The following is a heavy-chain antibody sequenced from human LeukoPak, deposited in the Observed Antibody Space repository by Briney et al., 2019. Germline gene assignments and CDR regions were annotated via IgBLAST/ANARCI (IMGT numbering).Heavy chain of an antibody. Sequence: PSETLSLTCTVSSASISSYYWSWIRQPPGKGLEWIGYINYSGSTNYNPSLKSRVTISVDTSKNQFSLKLNSVTAADTAVYYCARHCGSSWQKPFDYWGQGTLVTVFS. J-gene: IGHJ4*02. CDR3: ARHCGSSWQKPFDY. D-gene: IGHD6-13*01. CDR2: INYSGST. CDR1: SASISSYY. V-gene: IGHV4-59*08.